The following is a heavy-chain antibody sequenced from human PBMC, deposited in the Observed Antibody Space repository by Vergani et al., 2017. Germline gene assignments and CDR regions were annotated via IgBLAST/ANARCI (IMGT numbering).Heavy chain of an antibody. CDR1: GFTFSSYG. Sequence: VQLVESGGGVVQPGRSLRLSCAASGFTFSSYGMHWVRQAPGKGLEWVAVIWYDGSNKYYADSVKGRFTISRDNSKNTLYLQMNSLRAEDTAVYYCAGETYCSSTSCYRYFDYWGQGTLVTVSS. V-gene: IGHV3-33*01. D-gene: IGHD2-2*01. J-gene: IGHJ4*02. CDR2: IWYDGSNK. CDR3: AGETYCSSTSCYRYFDY.